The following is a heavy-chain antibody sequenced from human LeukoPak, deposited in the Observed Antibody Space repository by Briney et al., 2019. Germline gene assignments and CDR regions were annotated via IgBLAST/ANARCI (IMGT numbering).Heavy chain of an antibody. CDR3: AKEEFYDSSGYYSRGTTGYGMDV. CDR1: GFTFDDYA. D-gene: IGHD3-22*01. J-gene: IGHJ6*02. CDR2: ISWNSGSI. V-gene: IGHV3-9*01. Sequence: GRSLRLSCAASGFTFDDYAMHWVRQAPGKGLEWVSGISWNSGSIGYADSVKGRFTISRDNAKNSLYLQMNSLRAEDTALYYCAKEEFYDSSGYYSRGTTGYGMDVWGQGTTVTVSS.